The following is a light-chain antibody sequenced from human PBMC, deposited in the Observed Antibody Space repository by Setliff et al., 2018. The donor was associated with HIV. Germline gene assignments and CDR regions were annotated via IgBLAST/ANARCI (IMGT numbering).Light chain of an antibody. CDR2: EVS. J-gene: IGLJ1*01. CDR1: SRDVGGYNY. Sequence: QSALTQPASVSGSPGQSITISCTGTSRDVGGYNYVSWYQQHPGKAPKLMIYEVSNRPSGVSNRFSGSKSGDTASLTISGLQSEDEADYYCCSYAGTDTYIFGTGTKVTVL. CDR3: CSYAGTDTYI. V-gene: IGLV2-14*01.